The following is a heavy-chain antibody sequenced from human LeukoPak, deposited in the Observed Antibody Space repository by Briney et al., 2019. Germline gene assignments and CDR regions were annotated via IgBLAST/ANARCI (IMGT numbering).Heavy chain of an antibody. CDR2: IIPYNGNT. Sequence: ASVKVSCKASGYTFTNFGVSWVRQAPGQGLEWMGWIIPYNGNTYSAQKFQGRVTMTTDTPTNTAYMDLRSLRSDDTAMYYCARDAILSYYSDGSAYHGFDFWGQGTLVTVSS. CDR3: ARDAILSYYSDGSAYHGFDF. J-gene: IGHJ4*02. V-gene: IGHV1-18*01. D-gene: IGHD3-22*01. CDR1: GYTFTNFG.